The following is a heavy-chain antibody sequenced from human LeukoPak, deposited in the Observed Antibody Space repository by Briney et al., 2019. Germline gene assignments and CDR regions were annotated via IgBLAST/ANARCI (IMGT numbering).Heavy chain of an antibody. J-gene: IGHJ4*02. Sequence: PGGSLRLSCVASGFTFSSYGMHWVRQAPGKGLEWVAVIWYDGSNKYYADSVKGRFTISRDNSKNTLYLQMNSLRAEDTAVYYCARDLIAAAKGFDYWGQGTLVTVSS. CDR2: IWYDGSNK. V-gene: IGHV3-33*01. D-gene: IGHD6-13*01. CDR3: ARDLIAAAKGFDY. CDR1: GFTFSSYG.